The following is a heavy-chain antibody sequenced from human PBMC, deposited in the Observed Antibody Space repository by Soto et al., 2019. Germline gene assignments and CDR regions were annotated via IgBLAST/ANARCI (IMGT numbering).Heavy chain of an antibody. CDR3: AREDYYDGSGYYSY. D-gene: IGHD3-22*01. V-gene: IGHV3-21*05. CDR1: GFTFSTYS. Sequence: PGGSLRLSCAASGFTFSTYSMNWVRQAPGKGLEWISYISSSSNYIYYADSVKGRFTISRDNAKNSLYLQMNSLRAEDTAVYYCAREDYYDGSGYYSYWGQGTLVTVSS. J-gene: IGHJ4*02. CDR2: ISSSSNYI.